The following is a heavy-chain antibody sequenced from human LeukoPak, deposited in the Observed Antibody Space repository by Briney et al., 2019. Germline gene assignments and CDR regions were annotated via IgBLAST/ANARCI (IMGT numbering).Heavy chain of an antibody. Sequence: GGSLRLSCAASGFTFSNCWMSWVRQAPGKGLEWVANIKQDGSEEYYVGSVKGRFTISRDNAKNSLYLQMNSLRAEDTAVYYCATNRWFGEPDYWGQGTLVTVSS. V-gene: IGHV3-7*01. CDR1: GFTFSNCW. J-gene: IGHJ4*02. CDR3: ATNRWFGEPDY. CDR2: IKQDGSEE. D-gene: IGHD3-10*01.